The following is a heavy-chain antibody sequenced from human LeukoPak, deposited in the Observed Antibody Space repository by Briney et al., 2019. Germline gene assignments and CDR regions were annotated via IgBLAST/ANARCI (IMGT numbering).Heavy chain of an antibody. Sequence: AGGSLRLSCAASGFTFTTYWMTWVRQAPGKGLEWVANIKQDGSDKYYVDSVKGRFTISRDNARKSVYLQMNSLRAEDTAVYYCARVLTETPLAVAGPLDFDYWGQGTLVTVSS. CDR1: GFTFTTYW. CDR2: IKQDGSDK. D-gene: IGHD6-19*01. J-gene: IGHJ4*02. CDR3: ARVLTETPLAVAGPLDFDY. V-gene: IGHV3-7*01.